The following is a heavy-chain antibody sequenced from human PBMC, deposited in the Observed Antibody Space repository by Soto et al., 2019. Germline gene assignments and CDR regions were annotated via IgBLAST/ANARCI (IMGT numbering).Heavy chain of an antibody. CDR1: GYTFSSYG. CDR2: ISGYSGDT. D-gene: IGHD6-13*01. CDR3: ARAYSSNYYNDYFDY. Sequence: QLLQSGGEVKEPGASVKVSCRASGYTFSSYGISWVRQAPGQGLEWMGWISGYSGDTNYAQKFQGRVTMTTDTSTSTGYMELRSLRSDDTAVYYGARAYSSNYYNDYFDYWGQGTLVTVSS. V-gene: IGHV1-18*01. J-gene: IGHJ4*02.